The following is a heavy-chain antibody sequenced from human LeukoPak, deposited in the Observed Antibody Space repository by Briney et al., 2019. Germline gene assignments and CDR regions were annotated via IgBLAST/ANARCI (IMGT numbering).Heavy chain of an antibody. CDR1: GGSISSSSYY. V-gene: IGHV4-39*07. CDR3: ARVLESLEQLAGGWYFDL. D-gene: IGHD6-6*01. CDR2: IYYSGST. J-gene: IGHJ2*01. Sequence: SETLSLTCTVSGGSISSSSYYWGWIRQPPGKGLEWIGSIYYSGSTYYNPSLKSRVTISVDTSKNQFSLKLSSVTAAGTAVYYCARVLESLEQLAGGWYFDLWGRGTLVTVSS.